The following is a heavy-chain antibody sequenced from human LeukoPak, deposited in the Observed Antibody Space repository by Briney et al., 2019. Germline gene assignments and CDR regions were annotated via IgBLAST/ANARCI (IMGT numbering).Heavy chain of an antibody. V-gene: IGHV1-18*01. D-gene: IGHD6-19*01. Sequence: ASVKFSCKASGYTFSSYGTSWVRQALGQGLEWMGWISAYNGNTNYAQKLQGRVTMTTDTSTSTAYMELRSLRSDDTAVYYCAGGRTAVEIDYWGQGTLVTVSS. CDR3: AGGRTAVEIDY. J-gene: IGHJ4*02. CDR2: ISAYNGNT. CDR1: GYTFSSYG.